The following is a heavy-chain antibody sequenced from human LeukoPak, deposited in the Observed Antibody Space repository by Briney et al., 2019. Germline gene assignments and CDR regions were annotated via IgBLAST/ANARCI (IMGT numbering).Heavy chain of an antibody. Sequence: GGSLRLSCAASGFTFSDSAMHWVRQASGKGLEWVGRIRSKANTYATAYVASVKGRFTISRDDSKNTAYLQMNSLRVEDTAVYYCARDSLVGATRSGWAFDIWGQGTMVTVSS. D-gene: IGHD1-26*01. CDR1: GFTFSDSA. CDR3: ARDSLVGATRSGWAFDI. V-gene: IGHV3-73*01. CDR2: IRSKANTYAT. J-gene: IGHJ3*02.